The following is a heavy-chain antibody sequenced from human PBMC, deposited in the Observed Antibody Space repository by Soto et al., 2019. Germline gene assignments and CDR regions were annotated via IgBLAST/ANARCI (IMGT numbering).Heavy chain of an antibody. D-gene: IGHD2-2*01. CDR3: SRRRGSSTSWPARGYYYYYMDV. Sequence: EVQLVESGGGLVQPGGSLRLSWAASGFTFSSYSMNWVRQAPGKGLEWVSYISSSSSTIYYADSVKGRFTISRDNAKNSLYRQVSSRRGEDRAVYYCSRRRGSSTSWPARGYYYYYMDVWGRGTAVTVSS. J-gene: IGHJ6*03. V-gene: IGHV3-48*01. CDR2: ISSSSSTI. CDR1: GFTFSSYS.